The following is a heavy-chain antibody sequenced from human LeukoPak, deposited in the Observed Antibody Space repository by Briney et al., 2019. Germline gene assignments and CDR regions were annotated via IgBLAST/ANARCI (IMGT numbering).Heavy chain of an antibody. Sequence: ASVKVSCKASGYTFTSYYMHWVRQAPGQGLEWMGIINPSGGSTSYAQKFQGRVTMTRDTSTSTVYMELSSLRSEDAAVYYCARDGDPNYYYHYMDVWGKGTTVTISS. CDR3: ARDGDPNYYYHYMDV. J-gene: IGHJ6*03. CDR2: INPSGGST. V-gene: IGHV1-46*01. D-gene: IGHD7-27*01. CDR1: GYTFTSYY.